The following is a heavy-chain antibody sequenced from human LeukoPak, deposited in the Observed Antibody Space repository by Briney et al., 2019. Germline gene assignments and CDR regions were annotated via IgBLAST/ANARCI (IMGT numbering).Heavy chain of an antibody. Sequence: ASVKVSCKASGYTFTGYYMHWVRQAPGQGLEWMGWINPNSGGTNYAQKFQGRVTMTRDTSISTAYMELSRLRSDDTAVYYCARYGGLRYFDWSPNLSDYWGQGTLVTVSS. CDR1: GYTFTGYY. CDR3: ARYGGLRYFDWSPNLSDY. D-gene: IGHD3-9*01. V-gene: IGHV1-2*02. J-gene: IGHJ4*02. CDR2: INPNSGGT.